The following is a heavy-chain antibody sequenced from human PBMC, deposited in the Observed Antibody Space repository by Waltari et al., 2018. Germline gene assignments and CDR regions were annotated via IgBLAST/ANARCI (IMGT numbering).Heavy chain of an antibody. Sequence: QVQLQQWGAGLLKPSETLSLTCAVSGYSISSGYYWGWIRQPPGKGLEWIGSIYHSGSTYYNPSLKSRVTISVDTSKNQFSLKLSSVTAADTAVYYCARPADGSLYYFDYWGQGTLVTVSS. CDR3: ARPADGSLYYFDY. D-gene: IGHD3-10*01. J-gene: IGHJ4*02. CDR1: GYSISSGYY. V-gene: IGHV4-38-2*01. CDR2: IYHSGST.